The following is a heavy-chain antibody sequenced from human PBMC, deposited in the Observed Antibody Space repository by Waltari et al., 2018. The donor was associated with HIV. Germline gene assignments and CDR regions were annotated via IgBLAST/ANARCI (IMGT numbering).Heavy chain of an antibody. CDR3: ARDTDDSSGYFRFDY. J-gene: IGHJ4*02. Sequence: QVQLQESGPGLVKPSQTLSLTCSVSAGSISSGGYYWSWIRQHPGKGLEWIGYIYYSGSTYYNPSFKSRVTISVDTSKNQFSLKLSSVTAADTAVYYCARDTDDSSGYFRFDYWGQGTLVTVSS. D-gene: IGHD3-22*01. CDR2: IYYSGST. CDR1: AGSISSGGYY. V-gene: IGHV4-31*03.